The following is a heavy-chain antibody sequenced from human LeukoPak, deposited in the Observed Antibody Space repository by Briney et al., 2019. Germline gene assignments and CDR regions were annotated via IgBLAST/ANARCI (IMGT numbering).Heavy chain of an antibody. CDR2: IIPNLGIA. V-gene: IGHV1-69*04. J-gene: IGHJ4*02. Sequence: SVKLSCNSSGGTFSIYAISWVRQAPGQGLEWMGRIIPNLGIANYAQKFQGRVTITADKSTSTAYMELSSLRSEDTAVNYCARAQNLYGGFDYWGQGTLVTVSS. CDR1: GGTFSIYA. CDR3: ARAQNLYGGFDY. D-gene: IGHD4-23*01.